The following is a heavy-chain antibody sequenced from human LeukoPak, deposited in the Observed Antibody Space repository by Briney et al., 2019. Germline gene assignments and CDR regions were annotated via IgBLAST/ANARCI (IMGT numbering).Heavy chain of an antibody. Sequence: GPVKVSCKASGYTFTGYYMHWVRQAPGQGLEWMGWINPNSGGTNYAQKFQGRVTMTRDTSISTAYMELSGLRSDDTAVYYCARGNMRLRLGELSSPPDYWGQGTLVTVSS. CDR1: GYTFTGYY. CDR2: INPNSGGT. V-gene: IGHV1-2*02. CDR3: ARGNMRLRLGELSSPPDY. J-gene: IGHJ4*02. D-gene: IGHD3-16*02.